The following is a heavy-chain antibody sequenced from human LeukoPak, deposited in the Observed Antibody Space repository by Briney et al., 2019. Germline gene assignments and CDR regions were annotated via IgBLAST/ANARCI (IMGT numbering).Heavy chain of an antibody. V-gene: IGHV3-23*01. D-gene: IGHD6-13*01. Sequence: GGSLRLSCAASGFTFSSYAMSWVRQAPGKGLEWDSAISGSGGSTYYADSVKGRFTISRDNSKNTLYLQMNSLRAEDTAGYYCAKGHPSSWYPIYFQHWGQGTLVTVSS. CDR2: ISGSGGST. CDR3: AKGHPSSWYPIYFQH. CDR1: GFTFSSYA. J-gene: IGHJ1*01.